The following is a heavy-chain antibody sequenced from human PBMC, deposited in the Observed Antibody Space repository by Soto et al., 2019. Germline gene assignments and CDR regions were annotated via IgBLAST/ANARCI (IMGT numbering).Heavy chain of an antibody. CDR3: AGDGPPADY. D-gene: IGHD2-2*01. CDR2: MSAYNGNT. CDR1: GYTFSSYH. V-gene: IGHV1-18*01. J-gene: IGHJ4*02. Sequence: QVQLGQSGAEVKKPGASVKVSCKASGYTFSSYHISWVRQAPGQGLEWMGWMSAYNGNTNYAQQLQGRITITTATTPRTAYTDLWSLTSADTGVYSSAGDGPPADYGGQGTLVTVSS.